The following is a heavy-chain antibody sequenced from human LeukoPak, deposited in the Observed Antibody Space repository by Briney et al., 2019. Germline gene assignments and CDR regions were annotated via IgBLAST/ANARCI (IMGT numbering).Heavy chain of an antibody. V-gene: IGHV1-69*13. J-gene: IGHJ4*02. Sequence: SVKVSCKASGGTFSSYAISWVRQAPGQGLEWMGGIIPIFGTANYAQKFQGRVTITADESTSTAYMELSSLRSEDTAVYYYARSYYDILTGYYHREYYFDYWGQGTLVTVSS. D-gene: IGHD3-9*01. CDR1: GGTFSSYA. CDR3: ARSYYDILTGYYHREYYFDY. CDR2: IIPIFGTA.